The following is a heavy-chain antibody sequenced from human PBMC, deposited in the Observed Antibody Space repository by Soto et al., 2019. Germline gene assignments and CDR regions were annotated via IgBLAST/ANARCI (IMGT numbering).Heavy chain of an antibody. Sequence: QVQLVQSGAEVKKPGSLVKVSCKASGGTFSSYTISWVRQAPGQGLEWMGRIIPILGIANYAQKFQGRVTIXAXXSTSTAYMELSSLRSEDTAVYYCARDGAVAGLPDYWGQGTLVTVSS. CDR3: ARDGAVAGLPDY. CDR1: GGTFSSYT. CDR2: IIPILGIA. J-gene: IGHJ4*02. V-gene: IGHV1-69*08. D-gene: IGHD6-19*01.